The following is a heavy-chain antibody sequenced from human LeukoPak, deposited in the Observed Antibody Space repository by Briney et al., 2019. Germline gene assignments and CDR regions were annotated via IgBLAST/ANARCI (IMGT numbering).Heavy chain of an antibody. V-gene: IGHV4-61*02. CDR3: ARASYSYNINGWVPFDY. CDR2: IYTSGST. J-gene: IGHJ4*02. D-gene: IGHD3-22*01. Sequence: SETLSLTCTVSGNSISSGDNYWSWIRQPAGKGLEWIGRIYTSGSTNYNPSLKSRVTISGDTSKNQFSLRLSSVTAADTAVYYCARASYSYNINGWVPFDYWGQGTLVTVSS. CDR1: GNSISSGDNY.